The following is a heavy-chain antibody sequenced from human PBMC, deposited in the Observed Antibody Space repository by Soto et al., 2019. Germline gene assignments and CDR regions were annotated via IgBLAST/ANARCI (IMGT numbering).Heavy chain of an antibody. Sequence: SETLSLTCAFSGGSINSGDSYWSWIRQPPGKGLEWIGYIYHNGKTYYNPSLKARVTMSVDTSKNQFSLNLSSVTAADTAMYYCATEEYFYDSTSSFDFWGQGTLVTVSS. CDR1: GGSINSGDSY. V-gene: IGHV4-30-4*08. J-gene: IGHJ4*02. D-gene: IGHD3-22*01. CDR3: ATEEYFYDSTSSFDF. CDR2: IYHNGKT.